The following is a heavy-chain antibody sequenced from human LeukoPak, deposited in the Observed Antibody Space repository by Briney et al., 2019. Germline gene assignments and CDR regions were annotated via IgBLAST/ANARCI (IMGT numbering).Heavy chain of an antibody. J-gene: IGHJ4*02. D-gene: IGHD1-1*01. Sequence: PSETMSLTCAVYGGSFSGYYWSWIPQPPGKGLEWIGEINHSGSTNYNPSLKSRVTISVDTSKNQFSLKLSSVTAADTAVYYCARATLSNSFDYWGQGTLVTVSS. CDR3: ARATLSNSFDY. CDR1: GGSFSGYY. CDR2: INHSGST. V-gene: IGHV4-34*01.